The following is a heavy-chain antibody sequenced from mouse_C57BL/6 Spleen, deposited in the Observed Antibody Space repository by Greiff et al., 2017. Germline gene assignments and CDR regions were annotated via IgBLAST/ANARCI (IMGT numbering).Heavy chain of an antibody. J-gene: IGHJ4*01. V-gene: IGHV2-3*01. CDR2: IWGDGST. CDR1: GFSLTSYG. CDR3: AKPRMIYDYDEGGAMDY. Sequence: QVQLQQSGPGLVAPSQSLSITCTVSGFSLTSYGVSWVRQPPGKGLEWLGVIWGDGSTNYHSALISSLRISKDNSMSQVFLKLNSLQTDDTATYYCAKPRMIYDYDEGGAMDYWGQGTSVTVSS. D-gene: IGHD2-4*01.